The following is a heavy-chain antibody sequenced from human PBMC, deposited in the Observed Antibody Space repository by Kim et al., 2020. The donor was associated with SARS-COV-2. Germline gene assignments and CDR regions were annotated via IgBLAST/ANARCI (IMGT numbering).Heavy chain of an antibody. Sequence: SETLSLTCTVSAGSVSSDSYYWGWIRQSPGKGLEWIGNIYNSGSTYYNPSLKSRVTISVDTSKNQFSLTLASVTAADTAVYYCARPICGGDCYRLNWYF. D-gene: IGHD2-21*02. V-gene: IGHV4-39*01. CDR3: ARPICGGDCYRLNWYF. CDR2: IYNSGST. J-gene: IGHJ2*01. CDR1: AGSVSSDSYY.